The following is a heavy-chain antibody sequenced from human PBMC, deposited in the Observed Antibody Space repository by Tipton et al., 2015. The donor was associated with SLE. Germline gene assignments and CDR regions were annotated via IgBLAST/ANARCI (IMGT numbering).Heavy chain of an antibody. CDR1: GGSFNTQY. CDR3: ARVLEHPVYYFDY. CDR2: LYYNGNA. Sequence: LRLSCSVSGGSFNTQYWSWIRQPPGKGLEWIGTLYYNGNANYNPSLESRVTISVDTSKNQFSLKLTSVTAADTAVYYCARVLEHPVYYFDYWGQGTLVTVSS. D-gene: IGHD1/OR15-1a*01. V-gene: IGHV4-59*11. J-gene: IGHJ4*02.